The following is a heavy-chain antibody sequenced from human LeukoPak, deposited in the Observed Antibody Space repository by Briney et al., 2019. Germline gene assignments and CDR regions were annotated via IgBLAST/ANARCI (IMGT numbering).Heavy chain of an antibody. D-gene: IGHD6-13*01. CDR3: ARDGSSRWYYFDY. CDR1: GGSINNYY. CDR2: IYYSGST. J-gene: IGHJ4*02. Sequence: SETLSLTCTVSGGSINNYYWSWLRQPPGTGLEWLGYIYYSGSTNYNPSLKSRVTISVDTSKNQFSLKLSSVTAADTAVYYCARDGSSRWYYFDYWGQGTLVTVSS. V-gene: IGHV4-59*01.